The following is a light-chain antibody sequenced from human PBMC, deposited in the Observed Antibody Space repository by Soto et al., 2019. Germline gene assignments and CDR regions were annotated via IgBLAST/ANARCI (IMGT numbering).Light chain of an antibody. Sequence: ITRTPSVDSLSASVVDRVCITFRASQTISTWLAWHQQKPGKAPKLLIYEASSLESGVPSRFSGSGSGTEFTLTISNLQPDDFGTYYCQQYNSLWTFGQGTKVDIK. CDR2: EAS. CDR3: QQYNSLWT. J-gene: IGKJ1*01. CDR1: QTISTW. V-gene: IGKV1-5*01.